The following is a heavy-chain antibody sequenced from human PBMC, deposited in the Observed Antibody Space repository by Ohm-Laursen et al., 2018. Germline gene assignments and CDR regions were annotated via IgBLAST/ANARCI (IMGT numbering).Heavy chain of an antibody. CDR1: GFSVSTNY. CDR3: AKAQYSSWYTLGGY. J-gene: IGHJ4*02. Sequence: SLRLSCAASGFSVSTNYMNWARQAPGKGLEWVSYISSSGNSIYYADSVRGRFTISRDNAKNSLYLQMNSLRAEDTAVYYCAKAQYSSWYTLGGYWGQGTLVSVSS. CDR2: ISSSGNSI. V-gene: IGHV3-11*01. D-gene: IGHD6-13*01.